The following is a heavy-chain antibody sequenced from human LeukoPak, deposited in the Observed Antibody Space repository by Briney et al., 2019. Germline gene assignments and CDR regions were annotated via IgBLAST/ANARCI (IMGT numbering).Heavy chain of an antibody. J-gene: IGHJ6*02. D-gene: IGHD3-3*01. V-gene: IGHV1-69*13. CDR1: GGTFTNSA. Sequence: ASVKVSCKASGGTFTNSAISWVRQAPGQGLEWMGGINPIFRTANYAQQFQDRVTIIADESASTAYMELSLLKFEDTAVYYCARGGGIFGVLTTAHYYGIDVWGQGTTVTVSS. CDR3: ARGGGIFGVLTTAHYYGIDV. CDR2: INPIFRTA.